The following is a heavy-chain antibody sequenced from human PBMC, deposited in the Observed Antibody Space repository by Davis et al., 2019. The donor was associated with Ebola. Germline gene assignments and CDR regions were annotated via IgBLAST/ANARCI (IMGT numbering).Heavy chain of an antibody. J-gene: IGHJ6*03. CDR2: IYYSGST. CDR1: GVSISSYY. D-gene: IGHD6-6*01. Sequence: MPSETLSLTCTVSGVSISSYYWSWIRQPPRKGLEWIGYIYYSGSTNYNPSLKSRVTISIDTSKNQFSLKLSSVTAADTAVYYCARDRDSTSPPYYYYYMDVWGKGTTATVSS. V-gene: IGHV4-59*01. CDR3: ARDRDSTSPPYYYYYMDV.